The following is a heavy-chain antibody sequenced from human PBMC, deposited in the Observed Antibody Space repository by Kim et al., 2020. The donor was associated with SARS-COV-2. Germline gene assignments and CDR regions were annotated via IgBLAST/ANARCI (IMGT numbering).Heavy chain of an antibody. V-gene: IGHV3-11*05. D-gene: IGHD6-19*01. J-gene: IGHJ6*02. Sequence: GGSLRLSCVASGFTLSDYYMNWIRQAPGKGVEWISYISPSTTYTNYADSVKGRFTISRDNAKNSLYLQMNSLSPDDTAVYYCARDQEVWYNIDWIRGAPMDVWGQGTTVTV. CDR3: ARDQEVWYNIDWIRGAPMDV. CDR2: ISPSTTYT. CDR1: GFTLSDYY.